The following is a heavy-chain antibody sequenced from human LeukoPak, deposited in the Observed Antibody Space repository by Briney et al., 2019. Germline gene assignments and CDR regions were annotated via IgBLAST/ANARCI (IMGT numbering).Heavy chain of an antibody. J-gene: IGHJ5*02. Sequence: SETLSLTCTVSGGSISRSRYYWGWIRQPPGKGLEWIGSIYYTGSTNYNPSLQSRVTISVDTSKNQFSLKLSSVTAADTAVYYCARGTALDPWGQGTLVTVSS. D-gene: IGHD3-3*02. CDR2: IYYTGST. CDR3: ARGTALDP. CDR1: GGSISRSRYY. V-gene: IGHV4-39*07.